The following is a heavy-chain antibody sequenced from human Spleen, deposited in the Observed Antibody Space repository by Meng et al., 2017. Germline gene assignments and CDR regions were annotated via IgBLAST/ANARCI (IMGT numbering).Heavy chain of an antibody. CDR1: GGSISSSNYY. Sequence: GSLRLSCTVSGGSISSSNYYWGWIRQPPGKGLEWIGTIYYSGSTYYNPSLESRLIISRDTSKNEFSLKLTSVTAADTAVYYCARATYYGANTHYFDYWGQGTLVTVSS. D-gene: IGHD4-23*01. J-gene: IGHJ4*02. CDR3: ARATYYGANTHYFDY. V-gene: IGHV4-39*07. CDR2: IYYSGST.